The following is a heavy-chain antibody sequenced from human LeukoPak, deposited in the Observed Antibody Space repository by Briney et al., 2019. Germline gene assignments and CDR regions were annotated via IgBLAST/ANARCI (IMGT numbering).Heavy chain of an antibody. CDR2: LYSGSKI. J-gene: IGHJ4*02. D-gene: IGHD1-14*01. CDR1: GFSVSSNY. CDR3: AIVILRSGNLETFDY. Sequence: GGSLRLSCAVSGFSVSSNYMSWVRQAPGKGLEWISTLYSGSKIFYAESLKGRVTISRDNSNNTLLLHVSSLRAEDTAVYYCAIVILRSGNLETFDYWGQGTLVTVSS. V-gene: IGHV3-53*01.